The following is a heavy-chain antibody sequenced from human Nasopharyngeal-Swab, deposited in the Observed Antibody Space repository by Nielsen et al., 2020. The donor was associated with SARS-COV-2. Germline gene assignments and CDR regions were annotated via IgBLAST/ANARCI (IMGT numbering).Heavy chain of an antibody. D-gene: IGHD3-10*01. V-gene: IGHV4-31*11. Sequence: SETLSLTCAVSGGSISSSNRWSWVRQHPGKGLEWIGYIYYSGSTYYNPSLKSRVTISVDTSKNQFSLKLSSVTAADTAVYYCARDRRAQSGRGFGEPWNYYGMDVWGQGTTVTVSS. CDR3: ARDRRAQSGRGFGEPWNYYGMDV. CDR1: GGSISSSNR. CDR2: IYYSGST. J-gene: IGHJ6*02.